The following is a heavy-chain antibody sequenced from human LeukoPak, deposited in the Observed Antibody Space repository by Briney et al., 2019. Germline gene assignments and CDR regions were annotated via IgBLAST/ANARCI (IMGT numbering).Heavy chain of an antibody. V-gene: IGHV4-31*03. D-gene: IGHD3-10*01. CDR1: GGSVSNGYYY. CDR2: IYYSGSA. CDR3: ARESLYYHGSGSHYKIDY. J-gene: IGHJ4*02. Sequence: SETLSLTCTVSGGSVSNGYYYWSWTRQHPGKGLEWIGYIYYSGSAYYNPSLKSRLTISVDTSKNQFSLNLSSVTAADTAVYYCARESLYYHGSGSHYKIDYWGQGTLVTVSS.